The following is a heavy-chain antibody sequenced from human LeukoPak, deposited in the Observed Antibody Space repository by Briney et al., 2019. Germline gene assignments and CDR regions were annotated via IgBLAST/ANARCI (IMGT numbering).Heavy chain of an antibody. CDR3: ARDRVLLWFGESYYFDY. CDR2: INTNTGNT. Sequence: ASVKVSCKASGYTFTSYAMNWVRPAPGQGVEWMGWINTNTGNTTYAEGFTGRFVFSFDTSVSTAYLQISSLKAEDTAVYYCARDRVLLWFGESYYFDYWGQGTLFTVSP. V-gene: IGHV7-4-1*02. J-gene: IGHJ4*02. D-gene: IGHD3-10*01. CDR1: GYTFTSYA.